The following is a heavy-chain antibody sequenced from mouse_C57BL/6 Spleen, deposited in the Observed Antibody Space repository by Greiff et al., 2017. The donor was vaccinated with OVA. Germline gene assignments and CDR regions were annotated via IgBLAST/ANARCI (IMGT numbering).Heavy chain of an antibody. CDR2: INPSNGGT. V-gene: IGHV1-53*01. CDR1: GYTFTSYW. CDR3: AREGLGGSPFAY. D-gene: IGHD1-1*01. J-gene: IGHJ3*01. Sequence: QVQLKQPGTELVKPGASVKLSCKASGYTFTSYWMHWVKQRPGQGLEWIGNINPSNGGTNYNEKFKSKATLTVDKSSSTAYMQLSSLTSEDSAVYYCAREGLGGSPFAYWGQGTLVTVSA.